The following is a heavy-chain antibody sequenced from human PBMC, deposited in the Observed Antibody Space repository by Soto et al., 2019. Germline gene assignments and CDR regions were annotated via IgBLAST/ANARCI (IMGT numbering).Heavy chain of an antibody. V-gene: IGHV3-21*01. CDR3: ARAPCSGGSCYVGDWFDP. J-gene: IGHJ5*02. CDR2: IGSSGSYI. D-gene: IGHD2-15*01. CDR1: EFAFSTYN. Sequence: EVQLVESGGGLVQPGGSLRLSCAASEFAFSTYNMNWVRQAPGKGLEWVSCIGSSGSYIYYADSVKGRFTISRDNAKNSLYLQMNSLRAEDTAVYYCARAPCSGGSCYVGDWFDPWGQGTLVTVSS.